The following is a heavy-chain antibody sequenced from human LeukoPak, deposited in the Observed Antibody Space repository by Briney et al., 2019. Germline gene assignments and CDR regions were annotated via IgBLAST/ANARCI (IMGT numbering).Heavy chain of an antibody. J-gene: IGHJ4*02. D-gene: IGHD2-21*02. CDR1: GGSISSYY. Sequence: PSETLSLTCTVSGGSISSYYWSWIRQPAGKGLEWIGRIYTSGSTNYNPSLKSRVTMSVDTSKNQFSLKLSSVTAADTAVYYCARDQSAYCGGDCYPYYFDYWGQGTLVTVSS. CDR3: ARDQSAYCGGDCYPYYFDY. CDR2: IYTSGST. V-gene: IGHV4-4*07.